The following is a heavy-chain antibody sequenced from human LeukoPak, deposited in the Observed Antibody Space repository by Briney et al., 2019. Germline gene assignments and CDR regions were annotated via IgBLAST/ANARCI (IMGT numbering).Heavy chain of an antibody. Sequence: SETLSLTCAVYGGSFSGYYWSWIRQPPGKGLEWIGEINHSGSTNYNPSLKSRVTISVDTSKNQFSLKLSSVTAADTAVYYCARKVPDFWSGYAHCRFDPWGQGTLVTVSS. CDR1: GGSFSGYY. D-gene: IGHD3-3*01. V-gene: IGHV4-34*01. J-gene: IGHJ5*02. CDR3: ARKVPDFWSGYAHCRFDP. CDR2: INHSGST.